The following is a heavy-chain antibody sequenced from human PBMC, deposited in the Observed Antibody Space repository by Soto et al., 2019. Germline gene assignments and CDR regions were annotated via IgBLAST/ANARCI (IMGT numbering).Heavy chain of an antibody. CDR2: IDWDDDK. CDR3: ARNPYSSGWYNWFDP. V-gene: IGHV2-70*11. CDR1: GFSLSTSGMC. J-gene: IGHJ5*02. D-gene: IGHD6-19*01. Sequence: SGPTLVNPTQTLTLTCTVSGFSLSTSGMCVSWIRQPPGKALEWLARIDWDDDKYYSTSLKTRLTISKDTSKNQVVLTMTNMDPVDTATYYCARNPYSSGWYNWFDPWGQGTLVTVSS.